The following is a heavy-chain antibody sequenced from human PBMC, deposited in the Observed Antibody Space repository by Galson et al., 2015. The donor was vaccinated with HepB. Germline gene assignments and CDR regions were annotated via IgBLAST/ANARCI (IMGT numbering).Heavy chain of an antibody. D-gene: IGHD6-13*01. J-gene: IGHJ4*02. CDR2: INHSGST. V-gene: IGHV4-34*01. CDR3: ARGFIAAAGPERPCYFDY. CDR1: GGSFSGYY. Sequence: SETLSLTCAVYGGSFSGYYWSWIRQPPGKGLEWIGEINHSGSTNYNPSLKSRVTISVDTSKNQFSLKLSSVTAADTAVYYCARGFIAAAGPERPCYFDYRGQGTLVTVSS.